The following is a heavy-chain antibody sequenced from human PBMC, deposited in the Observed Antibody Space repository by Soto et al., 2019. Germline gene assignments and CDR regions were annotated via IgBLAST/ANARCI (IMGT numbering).Heavy chain of an antibody. Sequence: SETLSLTCTVSGGSISSGGYYWSWIRQHPGKGLEWIGCIYFSGSTYYNPTLKSRVTISVDTTKNQFSLKLSSVTAADTAVYYCASGSSTSRGNYYYHYGMDVWGQGTTVTVSS. CDR1: GGSISSGGYY. V-gene: IGHV4-31*03. D-gene: IGHD2-2*01. CDR2: IYFSGST. J-gene: IGHJ6*02. CDR3: ASGSSTSRGNYYYHYGMDV.